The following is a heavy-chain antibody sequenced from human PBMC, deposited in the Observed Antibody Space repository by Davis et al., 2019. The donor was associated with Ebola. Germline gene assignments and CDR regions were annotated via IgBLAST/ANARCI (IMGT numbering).Heavy chain of an antibody. Sequence: PSETLSLTCTVSGGSISSYYWSWIRQPPGKGLEWIGYIYYSGSTNYNPSLKSRVTMSVDTSKNQFSLKLSSVTAADTAVYYCARHWIVAATSHAFDIWGQGTMVTVSS. CDR2: IYYSGST. CDR1: GGSISSYY. V-gene: IGHV4-59*08. D-gene: IGHD5-12*01. J-gene: IGHJ3*02. CDR3: ARHWIVAATSHAFDI.